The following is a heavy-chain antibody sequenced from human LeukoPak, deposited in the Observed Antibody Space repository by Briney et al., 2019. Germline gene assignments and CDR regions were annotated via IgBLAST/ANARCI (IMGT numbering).Heavy chain of an antibody. V-gene: IGHV3-11*06. D-gene: IGHD3-16*01. J-gene: IGHJ4*02. CDR1: GFTFSGYY. Sequence: GGSLRLSCAASGFTFSGYYMSWIRQAPGKGLECVSYISDSNGSTSYADSVKGRFTISRDNAKNSLYLQMSSLRADDTAVYYCARASGLGPGAYFDYWGQGTLVTVSS. CDR2: ISDSNGST. CDR3: ARASGLGPGAYFDY.